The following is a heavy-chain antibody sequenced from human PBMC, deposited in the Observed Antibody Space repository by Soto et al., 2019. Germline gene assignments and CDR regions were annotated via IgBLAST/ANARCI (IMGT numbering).Heavy chain of an antibody. J-gene: IGHJ6*02. CDR3: ARGTTLAIFDYGMDV. CDR2: ISNDGSNY. V-gene: IGHV3-30-3*01. Sequence: QVQLVESGGGVVQPGRSLRLSSAASGFTFTSYAMHWVRQAPGKGLEWVAVISNDGSNYYYADSVRGRFTISRDNTKNTLFLQMSSLRGEDSGVYYCARGTTLAIFDYGMDVWGQGTTVTVSS. CDR1: GFTFTSYA. D-gene: IGHD3-3*01.